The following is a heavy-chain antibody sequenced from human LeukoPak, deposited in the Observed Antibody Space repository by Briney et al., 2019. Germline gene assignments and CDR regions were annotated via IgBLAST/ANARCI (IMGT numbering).Heavy chain of an antibody. V-gene: IGHV3-23*01. CDR3: AKVLGYCSGGTCYPGDDY. CDR1: GFTFSSYA. CDR2: ISGSGGST. J-gene: IGHJ4*02. Sequence: SGGSLRLSCAASGFTFSSYAMSWVRQAPGKGLEWVSAISGSGGSTYYADSVKGRFTISRVNSKNTLYLQMNSLRAEDTAVYYCAKVLGYCSGGTCYPGDDYWGQGTLVTVSS. D-gene: IGHD2-15*01.